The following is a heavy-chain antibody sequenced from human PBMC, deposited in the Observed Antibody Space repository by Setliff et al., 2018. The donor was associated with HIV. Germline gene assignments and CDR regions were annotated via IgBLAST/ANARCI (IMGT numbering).Heavy chain of an antibody. Sequence: SETLSLTCTVSGGTVNSGGYYWSWIRQHPGKGLEWIGFIYHRGNTHYNSSLKSRLTISVDTSKNQFSLKLNSVTAADTAVYFCARVALAGMSARPFCFDYWGQGALVTV. CDR2: IYHRGNT. V-gene: IGHV4-31*03. D-gene: IGHD6-6*01. CDR1: GGTVNSGGYY. J-gene: IGHJ4*02. CDR3: ARVALAGMSARPFCFDY.